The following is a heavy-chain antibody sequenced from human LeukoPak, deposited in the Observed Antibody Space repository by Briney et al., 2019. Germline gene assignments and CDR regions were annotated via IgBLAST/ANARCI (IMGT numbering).Heavy chain of an antibody. V-gene: IGHV1-2*02. J-gene: IGHJ4*02. D-gene: IGHD3-9*01. Sequence: ASVKVSCKASGYTFTGYYMHWVRQAPGQGLEWVGWINPNSGGRNYAQKFQGRVTMTRDTSTSTAYMELSRLRSDDTAVYYCATDILTGYCFDYWGQGTLVTVSS. CDR3: ATDILTGYCFDY. CDR1: GYTFTGYY. CDR2: INPNSGGR.